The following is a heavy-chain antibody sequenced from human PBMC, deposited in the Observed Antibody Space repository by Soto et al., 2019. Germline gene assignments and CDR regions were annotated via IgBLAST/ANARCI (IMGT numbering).Heavy chain of an antibody. Sequence: GGSLRLSCAASGFTFSSYGMHWVRQAPGKGLEWVAVIWFDGSNKFYADSVRGRFTISRDNSKNTVSLQMNSLRDEDSAAYYCATTGPYWGQGTLVTVSS. J-gene: IGHJ4*02. CDR3: ATTGPY. CDR2: IWFDGSNK. V-gene: IGHV3-33*01. CDR1: GFTFSSYG.